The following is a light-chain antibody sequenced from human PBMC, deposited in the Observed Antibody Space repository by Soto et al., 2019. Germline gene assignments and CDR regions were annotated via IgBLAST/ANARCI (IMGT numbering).Light chain of an antibody. Sequence: QAPLTQPASVSGSPGQPITISRTGTRKEVGGYNYVSWYQQHPGKAPKLMIYDVSNRPSGVSNRFSGSKSGNTASLTISGFQAEDEADYYCSSYTSSSTLYVFGTGTKVTVL. J-gene: IGLJ1*01. CDR2: DVS. V-gene: IGLV2-14*01. CDR3: SSYTSSSTLYV. CDR1: RKEVGGYNY.